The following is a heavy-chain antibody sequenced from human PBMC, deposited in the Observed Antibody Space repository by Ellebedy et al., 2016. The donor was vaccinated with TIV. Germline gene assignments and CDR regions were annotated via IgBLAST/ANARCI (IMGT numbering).Heavy chain of an antibody. CDR1: GFTFSSYT. D-gene: IGHD2-2*03. V-gene: IGHV3-48*02. J-gene: IGHJ4*02. CDR3: ATDGNGYWGFDN. Sequence: GESLKISCAASGFTFSSYTMNWVRQAPGKGLEWISYISGRSSTIYYADSVKGRFTISRDNAKNSLYLQMNSLRDEDTAVYYCATDGNGYWGFDNWGQGTLVTVSS. CDR2: ISGRSSTI.